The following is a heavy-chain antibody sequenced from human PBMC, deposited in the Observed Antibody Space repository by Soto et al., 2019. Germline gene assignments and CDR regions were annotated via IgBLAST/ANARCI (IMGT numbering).Heavy chain of an antibody. CDR2: IYYSGST. CDR1: GGSISSGGYY. J-gene: IGHJ4*02. CDR3: ARGKIVVVTLGYYSDY. Sequence: QVQLQESGPGLVKPSQTLSLTCTVSGGSISSGGYYWSWIRQHPGKGLEWIGYIYYSGSTYYNPSLKSRVTISVDTSKNQFSLKLSSVTAADTAVYYCARGKIVVVTLGYYSDYWGQGTLVTVSS. D-gene: IGHD3-22*01. V-gene: IGHV4-31*03.